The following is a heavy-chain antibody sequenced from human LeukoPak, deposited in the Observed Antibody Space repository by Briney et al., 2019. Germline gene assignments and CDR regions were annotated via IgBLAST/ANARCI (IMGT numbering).Heavy chain of an antibody. D-gene: IGHD2-2*01. Sequence: PSETLTLTCAVYGGSFSGYYWSWIRQPPGKGLEWIWEISHSGSTNYNPSLKSRVTISVATSKHQFYLKLRSVTAAETAVYYCARGLIGYCSSTSNTWFDPWGQGTLVPVSS. J-gene: IGHJ5*02. CDR2: ISHSGST. V-gene: IGHV4-34*01. CDR3: ARGLIGYCSSTSNTWFDP. CDR1: GGSFSGYY.